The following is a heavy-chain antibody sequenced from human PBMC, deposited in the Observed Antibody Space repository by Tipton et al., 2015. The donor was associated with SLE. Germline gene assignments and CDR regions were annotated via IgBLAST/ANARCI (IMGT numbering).Heavy chain of an antibody. J-gene: IGHJ4*02. D-gene: IGHD3-22*01. V-gene: IGHV4-59*12. CDR3: ASHSYYYDSRASYYFFDY. CDR1: GGSISSNY. Sequence: TLSLTCSVSGGSISSNYWIWIRQPPGKGLEWISYISYSGGTNYNPSLKSRVTISVDTAKNQFSLKLTSVTAADTALYYCASHSYYYDSRASYYFFDYWGQGTLVTVSS. CDR2: ISYSGGT.